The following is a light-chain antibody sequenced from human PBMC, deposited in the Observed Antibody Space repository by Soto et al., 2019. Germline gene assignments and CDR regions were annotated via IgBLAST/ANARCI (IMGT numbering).Light chain of an antibody. Sequence: EIMLTQSPATLSLSPGERATLSCSASQSVSSYLAWYQQKPGQAPRLLIYDASNRATGIPGRFSGSGSGTDFTLTISSLEPEDFAVYYCQQRGNWPWTLSQGTKVDIK. V-gene: IGKV3-11*01. CDR2: DAS. CDR1: QSVSSY. J-gene: IGKJ1*01. CDR3: QQRGNWPWT.